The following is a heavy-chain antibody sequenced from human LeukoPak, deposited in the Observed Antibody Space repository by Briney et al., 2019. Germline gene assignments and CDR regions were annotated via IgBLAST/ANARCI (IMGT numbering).Heavy chain of an antibody. V-gene: IGHV4-34*01. CDR3: ARQGSGSSYYYYTFPY. J-gene: IGHJ4*02. CDR2: INHSGNT. CDR1: GGSLSGYY. D-gene: IGHD1-26*01. Sequence: SETLSLTCAVYGGSLSGYYWSWIRQSPGKGLEWIGEINHSGNTNYNPSLKSRVTMSVDTSKNHFYLKLSSVTAADTAVYYCARQGSGSSYYYYTFPYWGQGTLVTVSS.